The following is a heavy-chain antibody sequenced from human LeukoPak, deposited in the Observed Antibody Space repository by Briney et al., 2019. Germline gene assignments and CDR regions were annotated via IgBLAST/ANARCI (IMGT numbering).Heavy chain of an antibody. V-gene: IGHV3-53*01. CDR1: GFTINTNY. D-gene: IGHD3-22*01. CDR3: ARDLAGYYDSSGLFDY. Sequence: GGSLRLSCAASGFTINTNYMNWVRQAPGRGLEWLSVIYPGGVTKYAESVKGRFTVSRDIAKNTVYLEMNDLRAEDTALYYCARDLAGYYDSSGLFDYWGQGTLVTVSS. CDR2: IYPGGVT. J-gene: IGHJ4*02.